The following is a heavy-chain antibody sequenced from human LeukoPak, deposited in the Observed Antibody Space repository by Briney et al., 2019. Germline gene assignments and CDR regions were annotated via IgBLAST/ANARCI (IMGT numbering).Heavy chain of an antibody. J-gene: IGHJ3*02. CDR2: IIPIFGTA. CDR1: GGTFSSYA. D-gene: IGHD2-2*01. V-gene: IGHV1-69*05. CDR3: ARDRMIPAALRHDAFDI. Sequence: GASVKVTCKASGGTFSSYAISWVRQAPGQGLEWMGGIIPIFGTANYAQKFQGRVTITTDESTSTAYMELSSLRSEDTAVYYCARDRMIPAALRHDAFDIWGQGTMVTVSS.